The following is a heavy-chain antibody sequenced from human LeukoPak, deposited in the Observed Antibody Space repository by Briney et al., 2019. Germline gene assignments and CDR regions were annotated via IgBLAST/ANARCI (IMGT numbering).Heavy chain of an antibody. V-gene: IGHV3-23*01. CDR2: ISGSGGST. Sequence: GGSLRLSCAASGFTFSSYAMSWVRQAPGKGLEWVSAISGSGGSTYYADSVKGRFTISRDNSKNTLYLQMNSLRAEDTAVYYCAKGSSSWYGNYYYYGMDVWGQGTTVTVSS. CDR3: AKGSSSWYGNYYYYGMDV. D-gene: IGHD6-13*01. J-gene: IGHJ6*02. CDR1: GFTFSSYA.